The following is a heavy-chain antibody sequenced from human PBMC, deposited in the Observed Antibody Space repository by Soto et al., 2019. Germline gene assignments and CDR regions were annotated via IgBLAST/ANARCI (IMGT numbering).Heavy chain of an antibody. V-gene: IGHV4-59*08. D-gene: IGHD6-19*01. CDR1: GGSISSYY. CDR2: IYYSGST. Sequence: SVTLSLTCTVSGGSISSYYWSWIRQPPGKGLEWIGYIYYSGSTNYNPSLKSRVTISIDTSKNQFSLKLSSVTAAGTAVYYCARHPASGWNNWFDPWGQGTLVTVSS. CDR3: ARHPASGWNNWFDP. J-gene: IGHJ5*02.